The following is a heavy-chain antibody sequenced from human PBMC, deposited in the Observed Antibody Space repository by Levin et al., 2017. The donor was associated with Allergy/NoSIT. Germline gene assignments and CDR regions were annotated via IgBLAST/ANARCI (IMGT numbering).Heavy chain of an antibody. CDR2: MNPNSGNT. D-gene: IGHD5-12*01. V-gene: IGHV1-8*01. CDR1: GYTFTSYD. CDR3: ARGTPYVGYSGYNIDY. J-gene: IGHJ4*02. Sequence: ASVKVSCKASGYTFTSYDINWVRQATGQGLEWMGWMNPNSGNTGYAQKFQGRVTMTRNTSISTAYMELSSLRSEDTAVYYCARGTPYVGYSGYNIDYWGQGTLVTVSS.